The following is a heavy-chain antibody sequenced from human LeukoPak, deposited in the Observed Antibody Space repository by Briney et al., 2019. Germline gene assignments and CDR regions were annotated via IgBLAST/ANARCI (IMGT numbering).Heavy chain of an antibody. CDR2: IYTSGST. D-gene: IGHD3-16*01. V-gene: IGHV4-61*02. CDR3: AGVVWRRSYYMDV. CDR1: GGSISSGSYY. J-gene: IGHJ6*03. Sequence: PSETLSLTCTVSGGSISSGSYYWSWIRQPAGKGLEWIGRIYTSGSTNYNPSLKSRVTISVDTSKNQFSLKLSSVTAADTAVYYCAGVVWRRSYYMDVWGKGTTVTVSS.